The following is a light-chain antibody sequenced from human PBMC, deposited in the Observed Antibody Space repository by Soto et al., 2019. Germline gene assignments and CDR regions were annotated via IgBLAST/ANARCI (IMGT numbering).Light chain of an antibody. Sequence: EIVLTQSPGILSLAPGERDTLSCRASQSVSSNYLAWYQQKPGQAPRLLIYDASNRATGIPARFSGSGSGTEFTLTISSLQSEDFAVYYCQQYDYWPRTFGQGTKVDIK. J-gene: IGKJ1*01. V-gene: IGKV3D-15*01. CDR3: QQYDYWPRT. CDR1: QSVSSN. CDR2: DAS.